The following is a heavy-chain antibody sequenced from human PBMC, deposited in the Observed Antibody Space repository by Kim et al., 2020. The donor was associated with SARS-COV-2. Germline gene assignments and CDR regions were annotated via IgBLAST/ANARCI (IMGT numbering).Heavy chain of an antibody. CDR2: IWYDGSNK. D-gene: IGHD3-10*01. Sequence: GGSLRLSCAASGFTFSSYGMHWVRQAPGKGLEWVAVIWYDGSNKYYADSVKGRFTISRDNSKNTLYLQMNSLRAEDTAVYYCARDFTMVQGHTYNWFDPWGQGTLVTVSS. J-gene: IGHJ5*02. CDR3: ARDFTMVQGHTYNWFDP. CDR1: GFTFSSYG. V-gene: IGHV3-33*01.